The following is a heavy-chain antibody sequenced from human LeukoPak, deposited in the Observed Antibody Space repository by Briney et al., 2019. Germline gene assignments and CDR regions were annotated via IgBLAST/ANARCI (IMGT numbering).Heavy chain of an antibody. CDR3: ARGVTALVSLGFSS. CDR2: ISSANSYI. CDR1: GFTFSSYS. V-gene: IGHV3-21*01. D-gene: IGHD5-18*01. J-gene: IGHJ5*02. Sequence: GGSLRLSCAASGFTFSSYSMNWVRQAPGKGLEWVSSISSANSYIYYADSVKGRFTISRDNAKNALYLQMNSLRAEDTAVYYCARGVTALVSLGFSSWGQGTLVTVSS.